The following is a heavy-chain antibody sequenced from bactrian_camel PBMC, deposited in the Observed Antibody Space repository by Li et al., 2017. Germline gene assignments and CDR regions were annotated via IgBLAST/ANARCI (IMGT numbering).Heavy chain of an antibody. CDR1: GFTFSSYA. V-gene: IGHV3S40*01. Sequence: VQLVESGEGLVQPGGSLRLSCAASGFTFSSYAMSWVRQAPGKGLEWVSAINSGGDSTYYADSVKGRFTISEDNANNTVYLQMNDMKPEDTGLYYCAADQRGCLREILVLSFGFWGRGTQVTVS. CDR3: AADQRGCLREILVLSFGF. D-gene: IGHD7*01. CDR2: INSGGDST. J-gene: IGHJ6*01.